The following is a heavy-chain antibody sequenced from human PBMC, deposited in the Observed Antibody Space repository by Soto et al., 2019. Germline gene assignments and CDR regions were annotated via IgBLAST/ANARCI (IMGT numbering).Heavy chain of an antibody. J-gene: IGHJ4*02. CDR3: AKLIGYSSSWTAFDY. D-gene: IGHD6-13*01. CDR1: GFTFRSYA. Sequence: EVQLLESGGGLVQPGGSLRLSCAASGFTFRSYAMSWVRQAPGKGLEWVSAISGSGGSTYYADSVKGRFTISRDNSKNTLYLQMNSLRAEDTAVYYCAKLIGYSSSWTAFDYWGQGTLVTVSS. CDR2: ISGSGGST. V-gene: IGHV3-23*01.